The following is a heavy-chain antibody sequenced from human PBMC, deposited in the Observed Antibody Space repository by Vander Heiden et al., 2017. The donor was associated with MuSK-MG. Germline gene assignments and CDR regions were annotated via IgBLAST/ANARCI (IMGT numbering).Heavy chain of an antibody. Sequence: EVLLVESGGGLVKPGGSLRLSCAASRFNFSSYSMTWVRQAPGKGLEWIAFLSGRSDYIYYADSVKGRFTISRDNAKNSLYLQLNNLRAEDTAVYYCAGEEGGSPRNCAGFYGMDVWGQGTTGTVSS. CDR1: RFNFSSYS. CDR3: AGEEGGSPRNCAGFYGMDV. V-gene: IGHV3-21*06. CDR2: LSGRSDYI. J-gene: IGHJ6*02. D-gene: IGHD2-15*01.